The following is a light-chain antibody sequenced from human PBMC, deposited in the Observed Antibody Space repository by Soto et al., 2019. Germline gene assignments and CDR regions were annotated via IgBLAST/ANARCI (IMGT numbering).Light chain of an antibody. CDR1: QSISSN. V-gene: IGKV3-15*01. J-gene: IGKJ4*01. Sequence: EIVMTQSPATLSVSPGERATLSCRASQSISSNLAWYQQKPGQAPRLLIYDASTRATGIPARFSGSGSGTKFTLTISSLQSEDFAVYYCQQYNNSPTFGGGTKVDIK. CDR3: QQYNNSPT. CDR2: DAS.